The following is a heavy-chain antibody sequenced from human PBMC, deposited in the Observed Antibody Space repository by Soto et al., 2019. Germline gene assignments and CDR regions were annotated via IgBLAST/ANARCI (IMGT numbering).Heavy chain of an antibody. D-gene: IGHD5-12*01. V-gene: IGHV4-59*01. CDR3: ARWLRPYYFDD. CDR2: IYYSGSN. Sequence: SETLSLTCTVSGGSISSYYWSWIRQPPGKGLEWIGYIYYSGSNNYNPSLKSRVTISVDTSKNQFSLKLSSVTAADTAVDYCARWLRPYYFDDWGKGTLVT. J-gene: IGHJ4*02. CDR1: GGSISSYY.